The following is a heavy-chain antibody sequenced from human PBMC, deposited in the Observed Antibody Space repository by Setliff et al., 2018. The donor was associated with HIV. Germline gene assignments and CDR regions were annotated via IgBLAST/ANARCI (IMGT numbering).Heavy chain of an antibody. V-gene: IGHV3-48*03. J-gene: IGHJ4*02. CDR3: AREATPRHSSGWVYFDY. CDR2: ITGSGDTI. D-gene: IGHD6-19*01. Sequence: GESLKISCAASGFTFSNYEMSWVRQAPGKGPEWVSYITGSGDTIYYADSVKGRFTMSRDNAKDSVYLQMNTLRVEDSAVYYCAREATPRHSSGWVYFDYWGQGMMVTVSS. CDR1: GFTFSNYE.